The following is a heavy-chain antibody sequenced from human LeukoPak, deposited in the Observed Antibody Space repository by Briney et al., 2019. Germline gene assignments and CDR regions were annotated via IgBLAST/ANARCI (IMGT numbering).Heavy chain of an antibody. V-gene: IGHV1-18*01. CDR1: GYTFTSYG. J-gene: IGHJ5*02. CDR2: ISAYNGNT. CDR3: ARSTVTTCGVDWFDH. Sequence: ASVKVSCKASGYTFTSYGISWVRQAPGQGLEWMGRISAYNGNTNYAHKFQGRVTMTTDTSTSTAYMELRSLRSDDTAVYYCARSTVTTCGVDWFDHWGQGTLVTVSS. D-gene: IGHD4-17*01.